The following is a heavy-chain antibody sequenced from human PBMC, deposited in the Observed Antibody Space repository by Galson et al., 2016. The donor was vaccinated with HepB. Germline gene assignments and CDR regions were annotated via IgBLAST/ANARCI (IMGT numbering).Heavy chain of an antibody. V-gene: IGHV4-38-2*02. Sequence: SETLSLTCTVSGYSIGSGYYWAWTRQPPGKGLEWIGSIYRSGTTYFNPSLKSRVSLSLDSPMDQFSRKLSSVTAADTAMYYCARNSVVGYLYVSGIFGYWGRGIMVTVSS. CDR1: GYSIGSGYY. J-gene: IGHJ4*02. CDR2: IYRSGTT. D-gene: IGHD3-10*01. CDR3: ARNSVVGYLYVSGIFGY.